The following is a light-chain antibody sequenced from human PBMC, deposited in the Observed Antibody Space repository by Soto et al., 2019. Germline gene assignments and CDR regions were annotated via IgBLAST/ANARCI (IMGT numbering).Light chain of an antibody. Sequence: IQMTQSPSTLSASVGDRVIITCRASQGVGRDLGWYQQKPRKAPRLLIYHASTLLSGVPSRFSGSGSGTDFTLTIASLQPEDFATYFSLKDNCTLLTLGGVTKVDIK. V-gene: IGKV1-6*01. CDR2: HAS. CDR3: LKDNCTLLT. J-gene: IGKJ4*01. CDR1: QGVGRD.